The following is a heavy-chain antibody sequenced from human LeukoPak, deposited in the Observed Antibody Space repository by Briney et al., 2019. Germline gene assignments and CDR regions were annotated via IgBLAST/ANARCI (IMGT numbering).Heavy chain of an antibody. V-gene: IGHV4-34*01. J-gene: IGHJ4*02. Sequence: SETLSLTCAVYGGSFSGYYWSWIRQPPGKGLEWIGEINHSGGTNYNPSLKSRVTISVDTSKNQFSLKLSSVTAADTAVYYCARVGYYGSGSPRRFDYWGQGTLVTVSS. CDR1: GGSFSGYY. CDR3: ARVGYYGSGSPRRFDY. CDR2: INHSGGT. D-gene: IGHD3-10*01.